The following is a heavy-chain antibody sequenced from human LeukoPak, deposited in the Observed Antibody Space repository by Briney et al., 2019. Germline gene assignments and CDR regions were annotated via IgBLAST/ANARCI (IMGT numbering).Heavy chain of an antibody. Sequence: PSETLSLTCTVSGGSISSYYWSWIRQPPGKGLEWIGYIYYSGSTNYNPSLKSRVTISVDTSKNQFSLKLSSVTAADTAVYYCAREGDILTGYSSLEYYGMDVWGQGTTVTVSS. CDR3: AREGDILTGYSSLEYYGMDV. CDR1: GGSISSYY. V-gene: IGHV4-59*01. D-gene: IGHD3-9*01. J-gene: IGHJ6*02. CDR2: IYYSGST.